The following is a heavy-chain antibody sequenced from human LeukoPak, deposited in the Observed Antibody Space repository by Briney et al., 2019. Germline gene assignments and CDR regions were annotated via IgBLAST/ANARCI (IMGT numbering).Heavy chain of an antibody. CDR3: ARVIDYDFWSGYYTREANFDY. CDR2: IYYSGST. V-gene: IGHV4-39*07. Sequence: SETLSLTCTVSGGSISSSSYYWGWIRQPPGKGLEWIGSIYYSGSTYYNPSLKSRVTISVDTSKNQFSLKLSSVTAADTAVYYCARVIDYDFWSGYYTREANFDYWGQGTLVTVSS. J-gene: IGHJ4*02. CDR1: GGSISSSSYY. D-gene: IGHD3-3*01.